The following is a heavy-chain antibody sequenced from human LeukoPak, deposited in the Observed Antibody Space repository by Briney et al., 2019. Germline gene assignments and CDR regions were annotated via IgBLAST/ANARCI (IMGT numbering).Heavy chain of an antibody. D-gene: IGHD1-1*01. CDR1: GGSISSYY. J-gene: IGHJ4*02. Sequence: SETLSLTCTVSGGSISSYYWSWIRQPAGKGLEWIGRIYTTGSPYYNPSLKSRVTMSVDTSKHQFSLKLSSVTAADTAVYYCARLQLWEYYFDYWGQGTLVTVSS. CDR3: ARLQLWEYYFDY. CDR2: IYTTGSP. V-gene: IGHV4-4*07.